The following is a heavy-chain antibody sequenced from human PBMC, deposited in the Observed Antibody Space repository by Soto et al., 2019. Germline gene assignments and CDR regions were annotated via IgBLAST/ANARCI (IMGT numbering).Heavy chain of an antibody. CDR2: IYYSGST. Sequence: QLQLQESGPGLVKPSETLSLTCTVSGGSISSSSYYWGWIRQPPGKGLEWIGSIYYSGSTYYNPSLKSRVTISLNTSENQFSLKLSSVTAADTAVYYCARGYCSGGSCLNDYWGQGILVTVSS. CDR1: GGSISSSSYY. CDR3: ARGYCSGGSCLNDY. V-gene: IGHV4-39*01. J-gene: IGHJ4*02. D-gene: IGHD2-15*01.